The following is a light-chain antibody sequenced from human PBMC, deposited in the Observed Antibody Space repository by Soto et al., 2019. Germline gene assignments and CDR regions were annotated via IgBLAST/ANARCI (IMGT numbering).Light chain of an antibody. CDR3: SSYTTSGSLV. V-gene: IGLV2-14*01. J-gene: IGLJ2*01. CDR2: DVS. Sequence: QSALTQPASVSGSPGQSITISCTGTSSDVGGYNYVSWYQQHAGKAPKLMIYDVSNRPLGVSNRFSASKSVNTASLTISVLPAEAEAAYYCSSYTTSGSLVFGGGTQLTVL. CDR1: SSDVGGYNY.